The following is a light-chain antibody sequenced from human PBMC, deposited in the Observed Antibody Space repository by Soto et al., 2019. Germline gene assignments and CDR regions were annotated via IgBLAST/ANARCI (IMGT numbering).Light chain of an antibody. J-gene: IGLJ2*01. CDR1: NSNIGNNY. V-gene: IGLV1-51*01. CDR2: DNN. Sequence: QSVLTQPPSVSAAPGQNVTISCSGNNSNIGNNYVSWYQQLPGAAPKLLIFDNNKRPSGIPDRFSGSKSAASATLAITGLQTGDEADYYCGTWDNSLHAVFGGGTQLTVL. CDR3: GTWDNSLHAV.